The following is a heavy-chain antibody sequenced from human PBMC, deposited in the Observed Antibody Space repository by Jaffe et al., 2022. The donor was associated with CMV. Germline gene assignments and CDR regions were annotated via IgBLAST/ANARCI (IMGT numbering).Heavy chain of an antibody. J-gene: IGHJ2*01. CDR3: ARGRGSSGTRYWYFDL. V-gene: IGHV4-34*01. CDR1: GGSFSGYY. CDR2: INHSGST. D-gene: IGHD3-22*01. Sequence: QVQLQQWGAGLLKPSETLSLTCAVYGGSFSGYYWSWIRQPPGKGLEWIGEINHSGSTNYNPSLKSRVTISVDTSKNQFSLKLSSVTAADTAVYYCARGRGSSGTRYWYFDLWGRGTLVTVSS.